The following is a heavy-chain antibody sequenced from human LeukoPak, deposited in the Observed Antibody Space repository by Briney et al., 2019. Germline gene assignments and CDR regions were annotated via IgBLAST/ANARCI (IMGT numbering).Heavy chain of an antibody. D-gene: IGHD1-1*01. V-gene: IGHV3-23*01. Sequence: GGSLRLSCAASEFTFSSYAMSWVRQAPGKGLEWVSAISGSGGSTYYADSVKGRFTISRDNSKNTLYLQMNSLRAEDTAVYYCAKDRHNWNTNDAFDIWGQGTMVTVSS. J-gene: IGHJ3*02. CDR1: EFTFSSYA. CDR2: ISGSGGST. CDR3: AKDRHNWNTNDAFDI.